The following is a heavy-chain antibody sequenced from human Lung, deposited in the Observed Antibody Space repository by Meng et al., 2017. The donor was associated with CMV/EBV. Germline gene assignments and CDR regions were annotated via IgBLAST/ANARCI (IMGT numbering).Heavy chain of an antibody. J-gene: IGHJ4*02. D-gene: IGHD2-8*01. CDR3: ARSDAPGLDY. Sequence: SGPVLQPPWASGKVTCSASDYRVACQRPSGVRQAPGQDLDCRGWISGYPGNTKYAARLQGRVTMPADPSTSTAYLELRDLRSDDAAVYYCARSDAPGLDYWGQGTLVTVSS. CDR1: DYRVACQR. V-gene: IGHV1-18*01. CDR2: ISGYPGNT.